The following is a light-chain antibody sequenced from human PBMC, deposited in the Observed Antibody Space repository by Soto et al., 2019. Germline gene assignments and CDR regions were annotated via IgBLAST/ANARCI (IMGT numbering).Light chain of an antibody. CDR3: CSYTTSSTLV. CDR1: SSDIGTYNH. Sequence: QSALTQPASVSVSPGQSIAISCAGTSSDIGTYNHVSWYQQHPGKAPQLIIYEDINRPSGLSSRFSGSKSGNTASLTISGLQAEDEADYFCCSYTTSSTLVCGTGTKVTVL. V-gene: IGLV2-14*01. J-gene: IGLJ1*01. CDR2: EDI.